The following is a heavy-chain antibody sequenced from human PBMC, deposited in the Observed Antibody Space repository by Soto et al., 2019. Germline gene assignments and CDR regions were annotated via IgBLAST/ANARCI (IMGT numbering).Heavy chain of an antibody. V-gene: IGHV1-46*01. CDR3: AALAAAEDNWFDP. D-gene: IGHD6-13*01. CDR2: INPSGGST. CDR1: GYTFTSYY. Sequence: GASVKVSCKASGYTFTSYYMHWVRQAPGQGLEWMGIINPSGGSTSYAQKFQGRVTMTRDTSTGTVYMELSSLRSEDTAVYYCAALAAAEDNWFDPWGQGTLVTVSS. J-gene: IGHJ5*02.